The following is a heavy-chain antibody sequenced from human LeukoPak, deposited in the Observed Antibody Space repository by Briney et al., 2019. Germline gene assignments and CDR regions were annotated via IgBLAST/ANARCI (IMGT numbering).Heavy chain of an antibody. Sequence: SETLSLTCTVSGGSISSSSYYWGWLRQPPGKGLEWIGSIYYSGSTYYNPSLKSRVTISVDTSKNQFSLKLSSVTAADTAVYYCARPTRRLRYFDWLLGGDAFDIWGQGTTVTVSS. CDR1: GGSISSSSYY. V-gene: IGHV4-39*01. CDR3: ARPTRRLRYFDWLLGGDAFDI. D-gene: IGHD3-9*01. J-gene: IGHJ3*02. CDR2: IYYSGST.